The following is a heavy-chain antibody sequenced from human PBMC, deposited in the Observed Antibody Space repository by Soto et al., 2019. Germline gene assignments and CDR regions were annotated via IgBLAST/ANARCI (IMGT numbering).Heavy chain of an antibody. CDR3: ARGGGIVGAPYNYYYGMDV. J-gene: IGHJ6*02. CDR1: GGTFSSYA. V-gene: IGHV1-69*13. Sequence: SVKVSCKTSGGTFSSYAISWVRQAPGQGLEWMGGIIPIFGTANYAQKFQGRVTITADESTSTAYMELSSLRSEDTAVYYCARGGGIVGAPYNYYYGMDVWGQGTTVTVSS. D-gene: IGHD1-26*01. CDR2: IIPIFGTA.